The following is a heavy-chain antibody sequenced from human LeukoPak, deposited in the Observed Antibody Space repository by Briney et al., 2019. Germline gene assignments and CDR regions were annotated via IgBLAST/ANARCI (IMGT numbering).Heavy chain of an antibody. Sequence: GESLKISCKGSGYSFTTYWIGWVRQMPGKGQEWMGIIYPGDSDTRYSPSFQGQVIISADRSISTAYLQWSSLKASDTAMYYCARGFYGGYYYYYYMDVWGKGTTVTVSS. V-gene: IGHV5-51*01. D-gene: IGHD4/OR15-4a*01. J-gene: IGHJ6*03. CDR2: IYPGDSDT. CDR3: ARGFYGGYYYYYYMDV. CDR1: GYSFTTYW.